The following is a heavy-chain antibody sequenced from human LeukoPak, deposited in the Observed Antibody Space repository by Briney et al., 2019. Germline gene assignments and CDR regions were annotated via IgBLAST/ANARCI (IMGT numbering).Heavy chain of an antibody. CDR1: GFTFSSYA. CDR3: AKDRVLRFLEWLETEYYSDY. Sequence: PGGSLRLSCAASGFTFSSYAVSWVRQAPGKGLEWVSAISGSGGSTYYADSVKGRFTISRDNSKNTLYLQMNSLRAEDTAVYYCAKDRVLRFLEWLETEYYSDYWGQGTLVTVSS. D-gene: IGHD3-3*01. CDR2: ISGSGGST. V-gene: IGHV3-23*01. J-gene: IGHJ4*02.